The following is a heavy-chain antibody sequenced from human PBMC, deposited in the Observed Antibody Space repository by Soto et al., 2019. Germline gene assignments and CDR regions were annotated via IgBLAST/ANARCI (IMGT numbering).Heavy chain of an antibody. CDR1: GYTFPSYW. CDR3: ARSRRGGPKYYYGMDV. V-gene: IGHV5-51*01. Sequence: GESLKISCKGSGYTFPSYWIGWVRQMPGKGLEWMGIIYPGDSDARYSPSFQGQVTISVDMSISTAYLHLSSLKASDTAMYYCARSRRGGPKYYYGMDVWGQGTTVTVSS. D-gene: IGHD2-15*01. CDR2: IYPGDSDA. J-gene: IGHJ6*02.